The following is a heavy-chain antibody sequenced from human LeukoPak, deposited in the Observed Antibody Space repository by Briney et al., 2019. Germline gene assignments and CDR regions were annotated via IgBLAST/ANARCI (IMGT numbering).Heavy chain of an antibody. CDR1: GGTFSRYA. D-gene: IGHD6-19*01. V-gene: IGHV1-69*13. Sequence: ASVKVSCKASGGTFSRYAISWVRQAPGQGLEWMGGIIPIFGTANYAQKFQGRVTITADESTSTAYMELSSLRSEDTAVYYCARGALSSRDCYNGMDVWGQGTTVTVSS. J-gene: IGHJ6*02. CDR3: ARGALSSRDCYNGMDV. CDR2: IIPIFGTA.